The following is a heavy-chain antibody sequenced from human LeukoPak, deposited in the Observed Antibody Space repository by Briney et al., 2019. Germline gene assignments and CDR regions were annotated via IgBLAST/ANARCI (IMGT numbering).Heavy chain of an antibody. CDR1: GFTFSSYS. Sequence: GGSLRLSCAASGFTFSSYSMNWVRQAPGKGLEWVSSISSTSSYIYYADSVKGRFTISRDNAKDSLFLQLNSPRAEDAAMYYCARVEAVAGNWGGLDPWGQGTLVTVSS. V-gene: IGHV3-21*01. D-gene: IGHD6-19*01. J-gene: IGHJ5*02. CDR2: ISSTSSYI. CDR3: ARVEAVAGNWGGLDP.